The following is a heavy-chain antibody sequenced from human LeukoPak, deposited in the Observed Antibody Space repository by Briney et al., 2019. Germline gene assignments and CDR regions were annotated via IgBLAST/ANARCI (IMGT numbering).Heavy chain of an antibody. J-gene: IGHJ4*02. CDR3: AREFYCSGGSCSKSGLDY. D-gene: IGHD2-15*01. V-gene: IGHV1-46*01. CDR1: GHTFTSYY. Sequence: ASVKVSCKASGHTFTSYYMHWVRQAPGQGLEWMGIINPSGGSTSYAQKFQGRVTMTRDTSTSTVYMELSSLRSEDTAVYYCAREFYCSGGSCSKSGLDYWGQGTLVTVSS. CDR2: INPSGGST.